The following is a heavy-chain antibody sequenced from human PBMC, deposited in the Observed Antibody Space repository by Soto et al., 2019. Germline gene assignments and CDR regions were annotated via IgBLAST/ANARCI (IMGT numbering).Heavy chain of an antibody. Sequence: KPSETLSLTCTVSGGSISSYYWSWIRQPAGKGLEWIGRIYTSGSTNYNPSLKSRVTMSVDTSISTAYLQWSSLKASDTAMYYCARLNYYDSSGSYYFDYWGQGTLVTVSS. CDR3: ARLNYYDSSGSYYFDY. J-gene: IGHJ4*02. CDR2: IYTSGST. V-gene: IGHV4-4*07. CDR1: GGSISSYY. D-gene: IGHD3-22*01.